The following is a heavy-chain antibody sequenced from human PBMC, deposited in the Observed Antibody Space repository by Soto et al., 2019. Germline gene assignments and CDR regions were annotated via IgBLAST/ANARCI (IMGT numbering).Heavy chain of an antibody. CDR1: GYSFTSYW. D-gene: IGHD6-6*01. CDR3: ARVYPRPYYYYGMDV. V-gene: IGHV5-51*01. Sequence: GESLKISCKGSGYSFTSYWIGWVRQMPGKGLEWMGIIYPGDSDTRYSPSFQGQVTISADKSISTAYLQWSSLKASDTAMYYCARVYPRPYYYYGMDVWGQGTTVTVS. J-gene: IGHJ6*02. CDR2: IYPGDSDT.